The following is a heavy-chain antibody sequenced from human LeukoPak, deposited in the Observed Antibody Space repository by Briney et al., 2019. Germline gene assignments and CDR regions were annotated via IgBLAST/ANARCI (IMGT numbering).Heavy chain of an antibody. D-gene: IGHD6-19*01. V-gene: IGHV3-7*03. J-gene: IGHJ5*02. CDR2: IKQDGSEK. Sequence: GGSLRLSCAASGFTFSSYWMSWVRQAPGKGLEWVANIKQDGSEKYYVDSVKGRFTISRDNAKNSLYLQMNSLRAEDTALYYCAKGLGYSSGWYNWFDPWGQGTLVTVSS. CDR3: AKGLGYSSGWYNWFDP. CDR1: GFTFSSYW.